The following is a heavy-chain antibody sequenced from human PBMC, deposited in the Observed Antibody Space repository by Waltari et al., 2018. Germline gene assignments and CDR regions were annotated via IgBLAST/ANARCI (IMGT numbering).Heavy chain of an antibody. CDR3: ARVSFGELYD. CDR2: IYTSGST. Sequence: QVQLQESGPGLVKPSQTLSLTCTVSGGSISSGSYYWSWIRQPAGKGLEWIGRIYTSGSTNYNPSLKSRVTISVDTSKNQFSLKLSSVTAADTAVYYCARVSFGELYDWGQGTLVIVSS. J-gene: IGHJ4*02. D-gene: IGHD3-10*01. CDR1: GGSISSGSYY. V-gene: IGHV4-61*02.